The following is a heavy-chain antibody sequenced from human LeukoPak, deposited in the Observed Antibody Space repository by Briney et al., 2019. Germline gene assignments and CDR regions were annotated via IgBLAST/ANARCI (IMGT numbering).Heavy chain of an antibody. Sequence: ASVKVSCKASGYTSTGYYMHWVRQAPGQGLEWMGWINPNSGSTKYAQKFQGRVTMTRDTSISTAYMELSRLRSDDPAVFYCARQADNNWFDSWGQGTLVTVSS. CDR1: GYTSTGYY. D-gene: IGHD2-15*01. CDR3: ARQADNNWFDS. V-gene: IGHV1-2*02. J-gene: IGHJ5*01. CDR2: INPNSGST.